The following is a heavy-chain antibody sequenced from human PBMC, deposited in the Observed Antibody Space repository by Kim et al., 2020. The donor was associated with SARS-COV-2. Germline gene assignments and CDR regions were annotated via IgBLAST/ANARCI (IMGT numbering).Heavy chain of an antibody. D-gene: IGHD6-13*01. CDR3: ARPSIAAAGSYYFDY. CDR2: IYYSGST. V-gene: IGHV4-39*01. J-gene: IGHJ4*02. CDR1: GGSISSSSYY. Sequence: SETLSLTCTVSGGSISSSSYYWGWIRQPPGKGLEWIGSIYYSGSTYYNPSLKSRVTISVDTSKNQFSLKLSSVTAADTAVYYCARPSIAAAGSYYFDYWGQGTLVTVSS.